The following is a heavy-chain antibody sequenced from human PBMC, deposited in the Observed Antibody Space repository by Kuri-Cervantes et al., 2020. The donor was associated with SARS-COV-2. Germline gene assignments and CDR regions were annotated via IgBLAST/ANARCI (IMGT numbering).Heavy chain of an antibody. D-gene: IGHD4-23*01. CDR1: GYTFTSYG. CDR3: ARDVGYGGTSELDITYFDY. Sequence: SVKVSCKASGYTFTSYGISWVRQAPGQGLEWMGGIIPFFGTPSYAQRFEGGVTITADESTSTAYMELSSLRFEDTAVYFCARDVGYGGTSELDITYFDYWGQGTLVTVSS. V-gene: IGHV1-69*13. J-gene: IGHJ4*02. CDR2: IIPFFGTP.